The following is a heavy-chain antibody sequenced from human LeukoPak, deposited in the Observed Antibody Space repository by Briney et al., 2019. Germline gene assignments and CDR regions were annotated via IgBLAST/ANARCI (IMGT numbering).Heavy chain of an antibody. D-gene: IGHD3-10*01. CDR1: GGSISSGTYC. J-gene: IGHJ4*02. V-gene: IGHV4-61*02. CDR2: IYTRGST. Sequence: PSETLSLTCTVSGGSISSGTYCWSWIRQPAGKGLEWIGRIYTRGSTNYNPSLKSRITMSLDTSKNQFSLKLSSVTAADTAMYYCARYYIEGRCFDYWGQGTLVTVSS. CDR3: ARYYIEGRCFDY.